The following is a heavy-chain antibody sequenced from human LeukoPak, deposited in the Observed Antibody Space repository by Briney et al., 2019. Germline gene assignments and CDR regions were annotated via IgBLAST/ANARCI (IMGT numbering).Heavy chain of an antibody. V-gene: IGHV1-24*01. D-gene: IGHD3-10*01. Sequence: ASVKVSCKVSGRILSELSVHWVRQAPGKGLEWMGGFDPEDGKAVFAQTFQDRLIMTEDTSTDTSYMELSSLRSDDTAVYYCTTAMGDGSGWLDPWGQGTLVTVSS. CDR3: TTAMGDGSGWLDP. CDR1: GRILSELS. J-gene: IGHJ5*02. CDR2: FDPEDGKA.